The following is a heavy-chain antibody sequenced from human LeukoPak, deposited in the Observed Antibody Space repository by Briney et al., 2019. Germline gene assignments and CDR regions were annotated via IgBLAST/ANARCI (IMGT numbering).Heavy chain of an antibody. CDR2: FDPQAGET. CDR3: AADSRRSSGWFLPDRFDI. Sequence: GASVKVSCKVSGYTLTDLSMHWVRQTPGSGPEWPGGFDPQAGETVYAQKFQGRVTMTDDTSTDTAYMELSSLRSEDTAVYYCAADSRRSSGWFLPDRFDIWGQGTKVTVSS. V-gene: IGHV1-24*01. D-gene: IGHD6-19*01. CDR1: GYTLTDLS. J-gene: IGHJ3*02.